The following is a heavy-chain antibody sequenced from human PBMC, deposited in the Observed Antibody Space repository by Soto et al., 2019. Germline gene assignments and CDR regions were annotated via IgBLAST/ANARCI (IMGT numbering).Heavy chain of an antibody. V-gene: IGHV1-18*01. Sequence: QVQLVQSGAEVKKPGASVKVSCKASGYTLTSHGISWVRQAPGQGLEWMGWISTYNGNTKYAQKFQERVTMTADTSMNTAHMELWSLRSDDTAMYYCARGYYDSSGPFDYWGQGTLVTVSS. CDR1: GYTLTSHG. D-gene: IGHD3-22*01. J-gene: IGHJ4*02. CDR3: ARGYYDSSGPFDY. CDR2: ISTYNGNT.